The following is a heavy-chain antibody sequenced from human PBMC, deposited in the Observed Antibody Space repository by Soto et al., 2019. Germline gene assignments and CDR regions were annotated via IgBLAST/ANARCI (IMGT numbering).Heavy chain of an antibody. J-gene: IGHJ4*02. V-gene: IGHV3-21*01. Sequence: LRLSCAASGFTFSSYSINWVRHAPGKGLEWVSSISSSSSYIYYADSVKGRFTISRDNAKNSLYLQMNSLRAEDTAVYYCARDHEYSSSSVDYWGQGTLVTVSS. D-gene: IGHD6-6*01. CDR2: ISSSSSYI. CDR1: GFTFSSYS. CDR3: ARDHEYSSSSVDY.